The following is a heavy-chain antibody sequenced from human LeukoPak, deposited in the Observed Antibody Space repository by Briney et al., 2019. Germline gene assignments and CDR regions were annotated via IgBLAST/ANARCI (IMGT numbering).Heavy chain of an antibody. CDR2: INHSGST. J-gene: IGHJ5*02. CDR3: ARGRNGYYDFRSGSWFDP. D-gene: IGHD3-3*01. V-gene: IGHV4-34*01. CDR1: GGSFSGYY. Sequence: PSETLSLTCAVYGGSFSGYYWSWIRQPPGKGLEWIGEINHSGSTNYNPSLKSRVTISVDTSKNQFSLKLSSVTAADTAVYYCARGRNGYYDFRSGSWFDPWGQGTLVTVSS.